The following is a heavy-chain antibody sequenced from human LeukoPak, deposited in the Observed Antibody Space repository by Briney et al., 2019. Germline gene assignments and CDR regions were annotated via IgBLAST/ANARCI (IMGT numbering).Heavy chain of an antibody. CDR2: INHSGGT. J-gene: IGHJ4*02. CDR1: GGSFSGYY. CDR3: ASDTSGPPSSN. Sequence: SETLSLTCAVYGGSFSGYYWNWIRQPPGKGLEWIGEINHSGGTNYNPSLKSRVTISVDTSKNQFSLKLSSVTAADTAVYYCASDTSGPPSSNWGQGTLVTVSS. V-gene: IGHV4-34*01. D-gene: IGHD3-22*01.